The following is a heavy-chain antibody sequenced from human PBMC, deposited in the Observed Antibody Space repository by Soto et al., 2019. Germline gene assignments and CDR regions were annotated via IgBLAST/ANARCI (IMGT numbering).Heavy chain of an antibody. J-gene: IGHJ4*02. V-gene: IGHV3-7*05. CDR2: IKQDGSEK. Sequence: PGGSLRLSCAASGFTFSSYWMSWVRQAPGKGLEWVANIKQDGSEKYYVDSVKGRFTISRDNAKDSLYLQMNSLRAEDTAVYYFARGPHYYYDSSGYYVFDYWGQESLVTVGS. D-gene: IGHD3-22*01. CDR1: GFTFSSYW. CDR3: ARGPHYYYDSSGYYVFDY.